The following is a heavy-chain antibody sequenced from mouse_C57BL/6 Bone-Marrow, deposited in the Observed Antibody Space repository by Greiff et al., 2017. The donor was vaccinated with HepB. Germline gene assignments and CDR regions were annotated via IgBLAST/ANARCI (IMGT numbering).Heavy chain of an antibody. V-gene: IGHV1-69*01. CDR1: GYTFTSYW. Sequence: QVQLQQPGAELVMPGASVKLSCKASGYTFTSYWMHWVKQRPGQGLEWIGEIDPSDSYTNYNQKFKGKSTLTVDKSSSTAYMQLSSLTSADSAVYYCARGFYYRFAYWGQGTLVTVSA. CDR2: IDPSDSYT. D-gene: IGHD1-1*01. J-gene: IGHJ3*01. CDR3: ARGFYYRFAY.